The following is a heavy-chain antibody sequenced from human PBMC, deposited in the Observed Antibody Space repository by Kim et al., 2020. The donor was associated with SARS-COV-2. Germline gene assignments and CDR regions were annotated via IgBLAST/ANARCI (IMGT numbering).Heavy chain of an antibody. Sequence: SETLSLTCTVSGGSISSSNYYWGWIRQPPGKGLEWIGYIYYSGNTYYNPSLKSRVTVSVDTSKNQFSLKLSSVTAADTAVYYCARTIAGRPEAFEIWGQGTMVTVSS. D-gene: IGHD6-6*01. CDR1: GGSISSSNYY. CDR3: ARTIAGRPEAFEI. CDR2: IYYSGNT. J-gene: IGHJ3*02. V-gene: IGHV4-39*01.